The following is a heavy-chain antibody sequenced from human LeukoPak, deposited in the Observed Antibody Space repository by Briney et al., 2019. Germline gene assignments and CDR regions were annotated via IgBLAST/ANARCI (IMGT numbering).Heavy chain of an antibody. J-gene: IGHJ6*02. V-gene: IGHV5-51*01. Sequence: GASLKISCKGSGYSFTNYWIGWVRQMPGRGLGWVGVIYPADSDSRYSPSFQGQVTISADKSISTAYLQWSSLKAADTAMYYCARLDVVISFYYYGMDVWGQGTTVTVSS. CDR2: IYPADSDS. D-gene: IGHD3-22*01. CDR3: ARLDVVISFYYYGMDV. CDR1: GYSFTNYW.